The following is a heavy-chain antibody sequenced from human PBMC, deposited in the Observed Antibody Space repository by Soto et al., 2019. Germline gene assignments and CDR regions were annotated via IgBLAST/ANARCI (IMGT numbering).Heavy chain of an antibody. D-gene: IGHD5-18*01. J-gene: IGHJ4*02. CDR2: ISYDGSNK. V-gene: IGHV3-30*18. Sequence: GGSLRLSCAASGFTFSSYGMHWVRQAPGKGLEWVAVISYDGSNKYYADSVKGRFTISRDNSKNTLYLQMNSLRAEDTAVYYCAKVPGQYSYGSSAFDYWGQGPLVTVSS. CDR3: AKVPGQYSYGSSAFDY. CDR1: GFTFSSYG.